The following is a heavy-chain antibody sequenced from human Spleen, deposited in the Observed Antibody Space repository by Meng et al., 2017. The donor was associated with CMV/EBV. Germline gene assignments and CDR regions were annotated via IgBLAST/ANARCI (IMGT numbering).Heavy chain of an antibody. CDR1: GFTFSSYW. V-gene: IGHV3-7*01. Sequence: ESLKISCAASGFTFSSYWMSWVRQAPGKGLEWVAIIKQDGSEKYYVDSVKGRFTISRDNAKNSLYLQMNSLRAEDTAVYYCVRVHSSWLYNWFDPWGQGTLVTVSS. D-gene: IGHD6-13*01. CDR2: IKQDGSEK. CDR3: VRVHSSWLYNWFDP. J-gene: IGHJ5*02.